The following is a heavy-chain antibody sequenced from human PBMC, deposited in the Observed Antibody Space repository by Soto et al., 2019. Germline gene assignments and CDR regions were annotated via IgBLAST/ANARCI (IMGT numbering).Heavy chain of an antibody. D-gene: IGHD3-9*01. CDR2: IYYSGST. J-gene: IGHJ5*02. CDR3: ARLRYFDWLLSNANWFDP. V-gene: IGHV4-39*01. CDR1: GGSISSSSYY. Sequence: SETLSLAGTVSGGSISSSSYYWGWIRQPPGKGLEWIGSIYYSGSTYYNPSLKSRVTISVDTSKNQFSLKLSSVTAADTAVYYCARLRYFDWLLSNANWFDPWGQGTLVTVSS.